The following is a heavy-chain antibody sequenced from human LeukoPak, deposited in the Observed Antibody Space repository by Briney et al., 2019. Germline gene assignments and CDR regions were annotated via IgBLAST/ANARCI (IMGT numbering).Heavy chain of an antibody. V-gene: IGHV3-30*14. CDR1: EFTFSTYA. J-gene: IGHJ6*03. D-gene: IGHD3-10*01. Sequence: PGGSLRLSCAASEFTFSTYAMHWVRQAPGKGPEWVSVIHKNAITSYADTVKGRFTISRDNSKNTLYLQMNNLRVDDTAVYYCARSLRVRGVPDYMDVWGKGTTVTVSS. CDR3: ARSLRVRGVPDYMDV. CDR2: IHKNAIT.